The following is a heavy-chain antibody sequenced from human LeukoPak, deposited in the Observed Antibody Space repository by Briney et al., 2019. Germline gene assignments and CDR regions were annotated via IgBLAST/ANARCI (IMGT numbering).Heavy chain of an antibody. Sequence: SETLSLTCTVSGGSISSTSYYWGWIRQPPGKGLEWIGSISYTGSTHYTPSLKSRVTISVDPSKKQFSLKLSSVTAADTAVYYCAGTKYYYMDVWGEGTTVTVS. CDR3: AGTKYYYMDV. V-gene: IGHV4-39*01. J-gene: IGHJ6*03. CDR1: GGSISSTSYY. CDR2: ISYTGST.